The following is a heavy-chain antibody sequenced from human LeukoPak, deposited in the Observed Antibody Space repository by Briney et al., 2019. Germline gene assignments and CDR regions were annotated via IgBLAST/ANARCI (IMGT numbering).Heavy chain of an antibody. CDR3: ARDPELRYFDWLSYYYYYYGMDV. CDR2: ISYDGSNK. V-gene: IGHV3-30*04. CDR1: GLTFSSYA. D-gene: IGHD3-9*01. Sequence: GRSLRLSCAASGLTFSSYAMHWVRQAPGKGLEWVAVISYDGSNKYYADSVKGRFTISRDNSKNTLYLQMNSLRAEDTAVYYCARDPELRYFDWLSYYYYYYGMDVWGQGTTVTVSS. J-gene: IGHJ6*02.